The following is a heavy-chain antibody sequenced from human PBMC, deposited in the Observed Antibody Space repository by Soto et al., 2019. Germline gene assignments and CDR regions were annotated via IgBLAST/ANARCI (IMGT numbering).Heavy chain of an antibody. V-gene: IGHV3-53*01. D-gene: IGHD5-18*01. Sequence: GGSLRLSCAASGFTVSSNYMSWVRQAPGKGLEWVSVIYSGGSTYYADSVKGRFTISRDNSKNTLYLQMNSLRAEDTAVYYCARYYIQLWGIDAFDIWGQGTMVTVSS. CDR1: GFTVSSNY. CDR3: ARYYIQLWGIDAFDI. J-gene: IGHJ3*02. CDR2: IYSGGST.